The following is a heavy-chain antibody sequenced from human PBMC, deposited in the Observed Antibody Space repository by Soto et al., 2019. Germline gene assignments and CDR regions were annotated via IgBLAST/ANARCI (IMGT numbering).Heavy chain of an antibody. CDR1: GFTFSSYA. D-gene: IGHD2-15*01. CDR3: AKVFKLAAAPLSYFDY. CDR2: ISGSGGST. J-gene: IGHJ4*02. V-gene: IGHV3-23*01. Sequence: EVQLLESGGGLVQPGGSRRLSCAASGFTFSSYAMSWVRQAPGKGLEWVSAISGSGGSTYYADSVKGRFTISRDNSKNTLDLQMNSPRAEDTAVYYCAKVFKLAAAPLSYFDYWGQGTLVTVSS.